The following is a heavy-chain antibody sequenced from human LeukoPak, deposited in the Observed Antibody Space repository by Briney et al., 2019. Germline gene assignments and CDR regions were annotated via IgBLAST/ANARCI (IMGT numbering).Heavy chain of an antibody. V-gene: IGHV1-69*06. J-gene: IGHJ4*02. CDR1: GGTFSSYA. D-gene: IGHD3-10*01. CDR2: IIPIFGTA. Sequence: GASVKVSCKASGGTFSSYAISWVRRAPGQGLEWMGRIIPIFGTANYAQKFQGRVTITADKSTSTAYMELSSLRSEDTAVYYCASDSTMVRGVIIYFDYWGQGTLVTVSS. CDR3: ASDSTMVRGVIIYFDY.